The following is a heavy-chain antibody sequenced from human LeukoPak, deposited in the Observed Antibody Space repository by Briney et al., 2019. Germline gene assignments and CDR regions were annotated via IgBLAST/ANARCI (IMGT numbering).Heavy chain of an antibody. CDR2: ISSSSSYI. J-gene: IGHJ4*02. CDR3: ARDPSYYYDSSGYSPVY. Sequence: GGSLRLSCAASGFTFSSYSMNWVRQAPGKGLEWVSSISSSSSYIYYADSVKGRFTISRDNAKNSLYLQMNSLRAEDTAVYYCARDPSYYYDSSGYSPVYWGQGTLVTVSS. CDR1: GFTFSSYS. D-gene: IGHD3-22*01. V-gene: IGHV3-21*01.